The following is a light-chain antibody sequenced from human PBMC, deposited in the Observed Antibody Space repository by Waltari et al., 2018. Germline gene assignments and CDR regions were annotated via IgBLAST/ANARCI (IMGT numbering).Light chain of an antibody. CDR2: DVT. CDR3: TSQTLDGVVI. J-gene: IGLJ2*01. V-gene: IGLV2-14*03. Sequence: QSALTQSASVSGSPGQTITISCTGIGGAIGASDFVLWYQPLPGRAPQVIIYDVTARPSGVSHRFSASKSSNTASLTISGLQPEDEGDYYCTSQTLDGVVIFGGGTQVTV. CDR1: GGAIGASDF.